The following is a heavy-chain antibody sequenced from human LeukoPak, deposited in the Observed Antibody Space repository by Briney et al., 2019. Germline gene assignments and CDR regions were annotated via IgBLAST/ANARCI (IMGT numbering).Heavy chain of an antibody. Sequence: SETLSLTCTVSGGSIRNYYWSWIRQPPGRGLEWIGYIYYSGSTNYNPSLKSRVTISVDTSKNQFSLKLSSVTAADTAVYYCARGEWLVGYYFDYWGQGTLVTVSS. CDR1: GGSIRNYY. V-gene: IGHV4-59*01. CDR3: ARGEWLVGYYFDY. J-gene: IGHJ4*02. CDR2: IYYSGST. D-gene: IGHD6-19*01.